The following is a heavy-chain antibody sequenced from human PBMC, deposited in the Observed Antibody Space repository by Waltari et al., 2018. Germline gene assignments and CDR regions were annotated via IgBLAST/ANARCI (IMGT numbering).Heavy chain of an antibody. J-gene: IGHJ4*02. Sequence: EVQLVESGGGLVKPGGFLRLSCTASGITFSSYNMNWVRQAPGKGLEWVSSISSSSSYIYYADSVKGRFTISRDNAKNSLYLQMNSLRAEDTAVYYCARVQFGELLLSDYWGQGTLVTVSS. V-gene: IGHV3-21*01. CDR1: GITFSSYN. CDR3: ARVQFGELLLSDY. D-gene: IGHD3-10*01. CDR2: ISSSSSYI.